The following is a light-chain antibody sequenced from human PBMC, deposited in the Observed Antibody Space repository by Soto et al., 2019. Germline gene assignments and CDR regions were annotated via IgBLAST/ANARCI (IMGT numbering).Light chain of an antibody. CDR1: ESVLHY. J-gene: IGKJ5*01. V-gene: IGKV3-11*01. CDR3: QQRNDWRRGT. Sequence: EIVLTQSPATLSLSPGERATLSCRASESVLHYVAWYQQKPAQAPRLLIYDASNRATGIPARFSGSGSGTDYTLTISSLEAEDFAVYYCQQRNDWRRGTFGQGTRLEI. CDR2: DAS.